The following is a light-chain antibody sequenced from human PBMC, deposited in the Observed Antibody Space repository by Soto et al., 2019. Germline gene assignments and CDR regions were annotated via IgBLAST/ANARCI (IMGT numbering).Light chain of an antibody. CDR2: GAS. J-gene: IGKJ2*01. CDR1: QSVSSSY. CDR3: QQYGSSPT. V-gene: IGKV3-20*01. Sequence: DIVLTQSPCTLSLSPGERATLSCRASQSVSSSYLAWYQKTPGQAPRLLIYGASIRAAGIPGRFSGSGSGKYFTLTISRLEPEDSAVYYCQQYGSSPTFGQGTKLEIK.